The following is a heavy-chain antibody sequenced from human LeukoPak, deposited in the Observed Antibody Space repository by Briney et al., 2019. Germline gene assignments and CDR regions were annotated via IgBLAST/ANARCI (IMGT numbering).Heavy chain of an antibody. Sequence: SLRLSCAASGFTFSSYWMSWVRQAPGKGLEWVANIKQDGAEKYYADSVKGRFTISRDNAKNSLYLQMNSLRAEDTALYYCAKAPTYYYDSSGYSFDYWGQGTLVTVSS. V-gene: IGHV3-7*03. D-gene: IGHD3-22*01. CDR2: IKQDGAEK. J-gene: IGHJ4*02. CDR1: GFTFSSYW. CDR3: AKAPTYYYDSSGYSFDY.